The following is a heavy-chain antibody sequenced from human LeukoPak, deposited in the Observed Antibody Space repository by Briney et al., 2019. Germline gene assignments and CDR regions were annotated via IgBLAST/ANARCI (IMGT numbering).Heavy chain of an antibody. V-gene: IGHV3-30*18. Sequence: XXXPXKXLEWXXVISYDGXNKYYADSVKGRFTISRDNSKNTLYLQMNSLRAEDTAVYYCAKDVRYCSSTSCPSASYYYYGMDVWGQGTTVTVSS. CDR2: ISYDGXNK. J-gene: IGHJ6*02. D-gene: IGHD2-2*01. CDR3: AKDVRYCSSTSCPSASYYYYGMDV.